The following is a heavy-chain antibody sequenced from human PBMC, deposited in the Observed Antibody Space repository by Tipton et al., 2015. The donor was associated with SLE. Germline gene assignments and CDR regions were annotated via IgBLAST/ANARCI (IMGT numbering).Heavy chain of an antibody. J-gene: IGHJ4*02. D-gene: IGHD3-10*01. CDR3: ARRGRSAWFPGV. CDR2: VYGTGNT. V-gene: IGHV4-38-2*02. Sequence: TLSLTCTVSGYSISSGYYWGWIRQPPGKGLEWIGYVYGTGNTDYNPSLKSRVTLSVDTSKNQFSLQLTSVTAADTAVYYCARRGRSAWFPGVWGQGTLVTVSS. CDR1: GYSISSGYY.